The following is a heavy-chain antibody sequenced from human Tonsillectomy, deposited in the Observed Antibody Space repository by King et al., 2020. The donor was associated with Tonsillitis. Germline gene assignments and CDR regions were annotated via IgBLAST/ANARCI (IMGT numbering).Heavy chain of an antibody. CDR2: IYHTGST. Sequence: VQLQESGPGLVKPSETLSLTCTVSGVSVTSSYWTWIRQTPEKGLEWIGYIYHTGSTNCNPSLKSRVTMSVDTSKNQLSLKLSSVTAADTAVYYCARGHFDSSGYSNPLDIWGKGTMVTVSS. CDR3: ARGHFDSSGYSNPLDI. D-gene: IGHD3-22*01. CDR1: GVSVTSSY. J-gene: IGHJ3*02. V-gene: IGHV4-59*02.